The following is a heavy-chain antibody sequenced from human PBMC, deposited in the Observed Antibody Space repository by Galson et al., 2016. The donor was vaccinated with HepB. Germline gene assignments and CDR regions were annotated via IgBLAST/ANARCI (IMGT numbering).Heavy chain of an antibody. CDR1: GFSFSTYW. V-gene: IGHV3-7*03. J-gene: IGHJ4*02. CDR2: IQKDGDVR. Sequence: SLRLSCAASGFSFSTYWMSWVRQAPGKGLEWVANIQKDGDVRDYGASVRGRFTISRDNAMNSLYLQMNSLRAEDTAVYYCATPDEGSGRIFDYWGQGTLVTVSS. D-gene: IGHD2-15*01. CDR3: ATPDEGSGRIFDY.